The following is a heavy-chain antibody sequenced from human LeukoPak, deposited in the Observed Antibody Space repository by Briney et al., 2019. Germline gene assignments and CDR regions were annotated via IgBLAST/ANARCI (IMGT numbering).Heavy chain of an antibody. CDR2: IRSKAYGGTT. Sequence: GGSLRLSCTASGFTFGDYAMTWVRQAPGKGLAWVGFIRSKAYGGTTEFAASVKGRFIISRDDSKSIAYLQMNSLKTEDTAVYYCTAYDPSDYYGMDVWGQGTTVTVS. D-gene: IGHD5-12*01. V-gene: IGHV3-49*04. CDR1: GFTFGDYA. J-gene: IGHJ6*02. CDR3: TAYDPSDYYGMDV.